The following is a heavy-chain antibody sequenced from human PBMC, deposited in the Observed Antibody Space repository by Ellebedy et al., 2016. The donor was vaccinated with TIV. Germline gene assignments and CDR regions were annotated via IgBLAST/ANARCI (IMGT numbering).Heavy chain of an antibody. J-gene: IGHJ4*02. V-gene: IGHV1-24*01. D-gene: IGHD2-2*01. Sequence: AASVKVSCKVSGYTLTELSMHWVRQAPGKGLEWMGGFDPEDGETIYAQKFQGRVTMTEDTSTDTAYMELSSLRSEDTAVYYCATGVLGYCSSTSCYSTQNFDYWGQGTLVTVSS. CDR1: GYTLTELS. CDR2: FDPEDGET. CDR3: ATGVLGYCSSTSCYSTQNFDY.